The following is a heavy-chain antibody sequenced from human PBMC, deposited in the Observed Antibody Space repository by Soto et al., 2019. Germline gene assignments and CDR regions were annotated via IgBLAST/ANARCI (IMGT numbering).Heavy chain of an antibody. V-gene: IGHV1-2*02. CDR3: ARDGAYGGASLGPEAFDY. CDR2: INPNSGGT. CDR1: GYTFTGYY. D-gene: IGHD2-8*01. Sequence: ASVKVSCKASGYTFTGYYMHWVRQAPGQGLEWMGWINPNSGGTNYAQKFQGRVTMTRDTSISTAYMELSRLRSDDTAVYYCARDGAYGGASLGPEAFDYWGQGTLVTVAS. J-gene: IGHJ4*02.